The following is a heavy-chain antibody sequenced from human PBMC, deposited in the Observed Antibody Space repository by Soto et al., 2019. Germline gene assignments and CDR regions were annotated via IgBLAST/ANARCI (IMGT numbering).Heavy chain of an antibody. J-gene: IGHJ6*02. V-gene: IGHV1-69*01. CDR3: ARDSGGTTVAFGMEV. CDR1: GGTFSSYA. CDR2: IIPIFGTA. Sequence: QVQLVQSGAEVKKPGSSVTVSCKASGGTFSSYAISWVRQAPGQGLEWMGGIIPIFGTANYAQKFQGRVTITADESTSTAYREVSSLRSEETAVYFCARDSGGTTVAFGMEVWGQGTTVTVSS. D-gene: IGHD4-17*01.